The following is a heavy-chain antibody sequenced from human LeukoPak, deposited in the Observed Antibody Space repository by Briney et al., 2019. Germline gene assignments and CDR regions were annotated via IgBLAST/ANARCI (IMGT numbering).Heavy chain of an antibody. CDR1: GFTFSSYG. V-gene: IGHV3-33*01. CDR3: ARDECSGGSCYSSGFDAFDI. J-gene: IGHJ3*02. D-gene: IGHD2-15*01. Sequence: PEGSLRLSCAASGFTFSSYGMYWVRQAPGKGLEWVAVVRYDGSTKYYAGSVKGRFTISRDSSKNTLYLEMNSLRAEDTAVYYCARDECSGGSCYSSGFDAFDIWGQGTMVTVSS. CDR2: VRYDGSTK.